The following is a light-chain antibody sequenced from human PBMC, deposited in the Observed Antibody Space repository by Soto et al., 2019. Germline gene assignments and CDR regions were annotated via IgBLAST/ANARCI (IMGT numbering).Light chain of an antibody. CDR2: AAS. CDR1: QDISSY. Sequence: AIRMTQSPSSFSASTGDRVTITCRTSQDISSYLAWYQQKPGKAPNLLIYAASTLQTGVPSRFSGSGSGTDFNLTVSCLQSEDFATYYCQQYYSYPRTFGQGTKVEIK. V-gene: IGKV1-8*01. J-gene: IGKJ1*01. CDR3: QQYYSYPRT.